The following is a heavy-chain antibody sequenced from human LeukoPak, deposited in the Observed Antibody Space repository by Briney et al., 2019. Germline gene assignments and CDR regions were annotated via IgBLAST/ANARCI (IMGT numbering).Heavy chain of an antibody. D-gene: IGHD5-18*01. CDR2: ISSSSSTI. V-gene: IGHV3-48*01. Sequence: PGGSLRISCAASGFNFSRCSMNWVRQASGKGVEWVSYISSSSSTIYYADSVKGRFTISRDNAKNSLYLQMNSLRAEDTAVYYCARDSGGYGLDYFDYWGQGTLVTVSS. CDR3: ARDSGGYGLDYFDY. CDR1: GFNFSRCS. J-gene: IGHJ4*02.